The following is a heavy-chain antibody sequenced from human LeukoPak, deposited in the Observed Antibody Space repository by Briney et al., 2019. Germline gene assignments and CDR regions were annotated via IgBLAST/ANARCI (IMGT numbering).Heavy chain of an antibody. CDR3: ARLALYSSGWYLTDY. Sequence: PSETLSLTCTVSGGSISSYYWSWIRQPPGKGLEWIGHIYYSGSTNYNPSLKSRVTISVDTSKNQFSLKLSSVTAADTAVYYCARLALYSSGWYLTDYWGQGTLVTVSS. J-gene: IGHJ4*02. V-gene: IGHV4-59*08. CDR2: IYYSGST. D-gene: IGHD6-19*01. CDR1: GGSISSYY.